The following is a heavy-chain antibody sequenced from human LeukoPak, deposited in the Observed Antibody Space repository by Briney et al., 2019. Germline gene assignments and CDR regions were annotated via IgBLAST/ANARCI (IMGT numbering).Heavy chain of an antibody. Sequence: SETLSLTCTVPGGSISSSSYYWGWIRQPPGKGLEWIGSVYSSGSTYYNPSLKSRVTISVDTSKNQFSLKLSSVTAADTAVYFCARPGGYCGGDCYSNPDVWGQGTTVTVSS. J-gene: IGHJ6*02. CDR1: GGSISSSSYY. D-gene: IGHD2-21*02. CDR3: ARPGGYCGGDCYSNPDV. CDR2: VYSSGST. V-gene: IGHV4-39*01.